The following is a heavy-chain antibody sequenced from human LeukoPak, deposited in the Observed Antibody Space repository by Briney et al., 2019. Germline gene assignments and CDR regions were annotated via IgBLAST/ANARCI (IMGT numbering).Heavy chain of an antibody. J-gene: IGHJ4*02. CDR2: IYYGGTT. V-gene: IGHV4-39*01. CDR1: GGSISSSSYY. D-gene: IGHD3-10*01. Sequence: PSETMSLTCTVSGGSISSSSYYWGWICPPPGKGLEWMGCIYYGGTTYYNPSLKSRVTISVHTYKNQLSLELSSVPGADTAVYCCASQGSYYNPGFDHWGQGTLVTVSS. CDR3: ASQGSYYNPGFDH.